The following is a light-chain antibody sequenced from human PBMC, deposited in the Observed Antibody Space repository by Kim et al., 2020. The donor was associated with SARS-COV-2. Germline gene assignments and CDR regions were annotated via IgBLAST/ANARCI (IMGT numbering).Light chain of an antibody. V-gene: IGLV3-19*01. CDR3: MSRRSIGNHLL. Sequence: AWGRTVMRTNRGDSSISSYPASYQQKPGQAPTLVFSGKKSRPSGIPERFSGASSGNTAALTITGAKEEDEADYYCMSRRSIGNHLLFGGGTQLTVL. CDR2: GKK. J-gene: IGLJ3*02. CDR1: SSISSY.